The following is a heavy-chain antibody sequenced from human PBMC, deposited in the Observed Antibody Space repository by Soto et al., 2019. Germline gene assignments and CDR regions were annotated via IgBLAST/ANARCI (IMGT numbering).Heavy chain of an antibody. Sequence: QVQLVQSGAEVKKPGASVKVSCKASGYTFTSYDINLVRQATGQGLEWMGWMNPNSGNTGYAQKFQGRVTMTRKTSISTAYMELSSLRSEDTAVYYCARGNGDWRGWLLPPPGGMDVWGQGTTVTVSS. CDR3: ARGNGDWRGWLLPPPGGMDV. D-gene: IGHD3-22*01. CDR2: MNPNSGNT. V-gene: IGHV1-8*01. J-gene: IGHJ6*02. CDR1: GYTFTSYD.